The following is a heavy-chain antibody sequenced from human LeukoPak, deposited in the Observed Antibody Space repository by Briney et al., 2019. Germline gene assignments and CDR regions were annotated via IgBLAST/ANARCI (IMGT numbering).Heavy chain of an antibody. Sequence: GGSLRLSCAASGFTFSSYWMSWVRQAPGKGLEWVGFIRSKAYGGTTEYAASVKGRFTISRDDSKSIAYLQMNSLKTEDTAVYYCTRDQWQLVLPNYWGQGTLVTVSS. CDR3: TRDQWQLVLPNY. CDR1: GFTFSSYW. V-gene: IGHV3-49*04. J-gene: IGHJ4*02. D-gene: IGHD6-6*01. CDR2: IRSKAYGGTT.